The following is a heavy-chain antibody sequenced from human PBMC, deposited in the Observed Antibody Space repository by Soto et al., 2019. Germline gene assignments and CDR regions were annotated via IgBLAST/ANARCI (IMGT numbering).Heavy chain of an antibody. CDR1: GFTFSSYG. J-gene: IGHJ6*02. Sequence: GGTLRLSWAPSGFTFSSYGMHWVRQAPGKGLEWVAVLSYEGSNKYYATSAKARFTISRDNSKKRVYMQMKSWRAEDTAVYYCAKVHFAISRYYYYCIDVHDQGTRGTVSS. CDR3: AKVHFAISRYYYYCIDV. CDR2: LSYEGSNK. V-gene: IGHV3-30*18. D-gene: IGHD3-3*01.